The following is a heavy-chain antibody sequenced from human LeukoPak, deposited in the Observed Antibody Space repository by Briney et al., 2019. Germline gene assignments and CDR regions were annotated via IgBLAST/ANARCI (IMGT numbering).Heavy chain of an antibody. D-gene: IGHD5-24*01. J-gene: IGHJ2*01. CDR1: GGSTSSSSYY. CDR2: LSYSGST. V-gene: IGHV4-39*01. Sequence: SETLSLTCTVSGGSTSSSSYYWGWIRQPPGKGLEWIGSLSYSGSTYYNPSLKSRVTLSVDTSNNQFSLKLNSVIAADTAVYYCARPSKSGGYNYWYFDLWGRGTLVTVSS. CDR3: ARPSKSGGYNYWYFDL.